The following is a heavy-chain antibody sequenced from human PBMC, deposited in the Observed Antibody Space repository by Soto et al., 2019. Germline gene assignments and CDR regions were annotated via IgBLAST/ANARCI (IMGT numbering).Heavy chain of an antibody. CDR1: GGSFSGYY. D-gene: IGHD3-9*01. Sequence: QVQLQQWGAGPLRPLETLSLTCGVSGGSFSGYYWAWIRQSPGQGLAWIGEINDRGSINYNPSLKSRVSFSVDTSKNHYSLNLRSVTAAATAVYYCARESHDILTGPPWVWYFDLWGRGTLVTVSS. CDR3: ARESHDILTGPPWVWYFDL. J-gene: IGHJ2*01. V-gene: IGHV4-34*01. CDR2: INDRGSI.